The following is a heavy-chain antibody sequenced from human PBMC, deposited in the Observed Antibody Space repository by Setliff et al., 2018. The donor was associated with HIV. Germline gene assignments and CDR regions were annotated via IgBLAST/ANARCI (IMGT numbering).Heavy chain of an antibody. D-gene: IGHD3-10*01. J-gene: IGHJ4*02. Sequence: ASVKVSCKAFGYTFTSYGINWVRQAPGQGLEWMGWISTHSVYSVNKNYAQKFQGRVTLTTDTSTSTAYMELRSLRSDDTAVYYCARGGYHGFGSYGDYWGQGTLVTVSS. CDR2: ISTHSVYSVNK. V-gene: IGHV1-18*01. CDR3: ARGGYHGFGSYGDY. CDR1: GYTFTSYG.